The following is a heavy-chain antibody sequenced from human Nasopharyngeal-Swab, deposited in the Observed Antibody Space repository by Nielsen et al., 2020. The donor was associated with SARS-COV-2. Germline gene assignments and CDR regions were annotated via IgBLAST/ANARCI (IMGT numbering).Heavy chain of an antibody. Sequence: ASVKVSCKASGYTFSHYGFSWVRQAAGQGLEWMGWISTKNGKAKYAEKFQGRVTMTTDTFTSTVYMELRSLRSDDTAVYYCARDSDRVEVAASVLYEDWGQGTLVTVSS. CDR2: ISTKNGKA. V-gene: IGHV1-18*01. CDR1: GYTFSHYG. CDR3: ARDSDRVEVAASVLYED. J-gene: IGHJ4*02. D-gene: IGHD2-15*01.